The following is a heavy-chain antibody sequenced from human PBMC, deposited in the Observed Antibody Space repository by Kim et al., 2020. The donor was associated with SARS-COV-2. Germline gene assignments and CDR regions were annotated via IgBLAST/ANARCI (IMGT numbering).Heavy chain of an antibody. J-gene: IGHJ4*02. CDR3: SGQKGVLRYFD. CDR2: INHSGST. D-gene: IGHD3-9*01. Sequence: SETLSLTCAVYGGSFSGYYWSWIRQPPGKGLEWIGEINHSGSTNYNPSLKSRVTISVDTSKNQFSLKLSSVTAADTAVYYCSGQKGVLRYFDWGQGTLVTVSS. V-gene: IGHV4-34*01. CDR1: GGSFSGYY.